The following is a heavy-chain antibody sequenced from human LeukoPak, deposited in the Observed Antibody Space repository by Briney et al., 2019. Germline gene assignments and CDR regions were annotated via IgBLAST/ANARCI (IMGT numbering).Heavy chain of an antibody. CDR1: GYSISSGYY. Sequence: SETLSLTCAVSGYSISSGYYWVWIRQPPGKGLEWIGTIYHSGTTYYNPSLKSRVTISVDTSKNQFSLKLSSVTAADTAVYYCARRYYYGEPFDYWGQGTLVTVSS. J-gene: IGHJ4*02. CDR3: ARRYYYGEPFDY. D-gene: IGHD3-10*01. V-gene: IGHV4-38-2*01. CDR2: IYHSGTT.